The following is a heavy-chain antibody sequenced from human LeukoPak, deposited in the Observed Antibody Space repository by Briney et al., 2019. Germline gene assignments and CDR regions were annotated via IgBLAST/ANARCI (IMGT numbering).Heavy chain of an antibody. J-gene: IGHJ4*02. Sequence: GGSLRLSCAASGLTISSYGMHWVRQAPGKGLEWVAVIWNDGTNKYYGDSVKGRFTISRDNSKNTLYVQMNSLRDEDTAVYYCAREGSDLVVISLDYWGQGTLVTVSS. CDR3: AREGSDLVVISLDY. V-gene: IGHV3-33*01. CDR2: IWNDGTNK. D-gene: IGHD3-22*01. CDR1: GLTISSYG.